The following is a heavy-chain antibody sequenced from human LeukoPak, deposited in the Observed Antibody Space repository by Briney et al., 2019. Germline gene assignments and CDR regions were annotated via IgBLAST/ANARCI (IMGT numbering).Heavy chain of an antibody. Sequence: SETLSLTCAVYGGSFSGYSWSWIRQPPGKGLEWIGEINHSGSTTYNPSPKSRVTISVDTSKNQFSLKLSSVTAADTAVCYCARWLDYYDSSGYWFDPWGQGTLVTVSS. CDR2: INHSGST. V-gene: IGHV4-34*01. CDR1: GGSFSGYS. CDR3: ARWLDYYDSSGYWFDP. D-gene: IGHD3-22*01. J-gene: IGHJ5*02.